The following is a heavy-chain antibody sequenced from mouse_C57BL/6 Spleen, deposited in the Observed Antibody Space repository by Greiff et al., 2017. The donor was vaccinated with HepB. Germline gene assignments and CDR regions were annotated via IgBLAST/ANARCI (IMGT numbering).Heavy chain of an antibody. Sequence: QVQLQQPGAELVKPGASVKLSCKASGYTFTSYWMHWVKQRPGQGLEWIGMIHPNSGSTNYNEKFKSKATLTVDKSSSTAYMQLSSLTSEDSAVYYCARCQDYAVFYAMDYWGQGTSVTVSS. J-gene: IGHJ4*01. CDR3: ARCQDYAVFYAMDY. CDR1: GYTFTSYW. D-gene: IGHD2-4*01. V-gene: IGHV1-64*01. CDR2: IHPNSGST.